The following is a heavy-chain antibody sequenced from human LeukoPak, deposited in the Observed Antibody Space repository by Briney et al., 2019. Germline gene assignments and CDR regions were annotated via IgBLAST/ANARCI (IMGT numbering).Heavy chain of an antibody. Sequence: SETLSLTCTVSGGSISSYYWSWIRQPPGKGLEWIGYIYYSGSTNYNPSLKSRVTISVDTSKNQFSLKLSSVTAADTAVYYCARHSHSGYDWRYSSSWVDYWGQGTLVTVSS. V-gene: IGHV4-59*08. J-gene: IGHJ4*02. D-gene: IGHD6-13*01. CDR1: GGSISSYY. CDR2: IYYSGST. CDR3: ARHSHSGYDWRYSSSWVDY.